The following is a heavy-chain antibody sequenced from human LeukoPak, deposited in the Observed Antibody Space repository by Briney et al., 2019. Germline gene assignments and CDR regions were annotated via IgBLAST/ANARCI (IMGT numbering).Heavy chain of an antibody. V-gene: IGHV3-21*01. CDR1: GFTFSTYS. D-gene: IGHD1-26*01. Sequence: GGSLRLSCAASGFTFSTYSMNWVRQAPGKGLEWVSSISSSNTYIYYADSVKGRFTISRDDAKTSLYLQMNSLRAEDTAIYYCARGGVGVTTYYYSGMDVWGQGTTVTVSS. CDR3: ARGGVGVTTYYYSGMDV. CDR2: ISSSNTYI. J-gene: IGHJ6*02.